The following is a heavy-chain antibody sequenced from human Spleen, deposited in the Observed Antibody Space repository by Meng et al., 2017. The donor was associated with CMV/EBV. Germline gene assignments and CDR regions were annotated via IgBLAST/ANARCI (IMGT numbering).Heavy chain of an antibody. J-gene: IGHJ4*02. CDR3: ASQRGGGYNYGFGEYYFDY. Sequence: EWIGYIYYSGSTYYNPSLKSRVAISGDTSKNEFSLKLSSVTAADTAVYYCASQRGGGYNYGFGEYYFDYWGQGTLVTVSS. D-gene: IGHD5-18*01. CDR2: IYYSGST. V-gene: IGHV4-31*02.